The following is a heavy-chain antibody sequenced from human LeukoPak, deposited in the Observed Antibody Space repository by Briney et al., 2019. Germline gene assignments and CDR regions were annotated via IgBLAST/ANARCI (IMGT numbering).Heavy chain of an antibody. CDR2: IYWDDDK. V-gene: IGHV2-5*02. D-gene: IGHD3-16*01. J-gene: IGHJ4*02. CDR3: AHRRGYDYVS. CDR1: GFSLSTTGVA. Sequence: SGPTLVKPTQTLTLTCTFSGFSLSTTGVAVGWIRQPPGKALEWLALIYWDDDKRYNTSLKSRLTITRDTSKNQVVLTMTNMDPVDTATYYCAHRRGYDYVSWGQGTLVTVSS.